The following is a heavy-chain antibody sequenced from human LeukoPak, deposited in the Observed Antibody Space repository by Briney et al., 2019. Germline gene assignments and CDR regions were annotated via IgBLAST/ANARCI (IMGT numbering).Heavy chain of an antibody. CDR2: IYHSGST. D-gene: IGHD1-26*01. Sequence: SETLSLTCTVSGYSISSGYYWGWIRQPPGKGLEWIGSIYHSGSTYYNPSLKSRVTISVDTSKNQFSLKLSSVTAADTAVYYCARVSGSYNDYWGQGTLVTVSS. CDR3: ARVSGSYNDY. V-gene: IGHV4-38-2*02. CDR1: GYSISSGYY. J-gene: IGHJ4*02.